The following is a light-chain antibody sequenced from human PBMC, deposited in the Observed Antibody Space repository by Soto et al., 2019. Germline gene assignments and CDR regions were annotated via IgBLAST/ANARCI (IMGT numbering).Light chain of an antibody. CDR3: QQYNDWPPA. CDR2: GAS. V-gene: IGKV3-15*01. J-gene: IGKJ4*01. CDR1: QSVSSK. Sequence: EIVFTHSPATLSLSPGERATLSCRASQSVSSKLVWYQQKPGQAPRFLIYGASTRATGIPARFRGSGSGTEFTLTIDSLQSEDFAVYYCQQYNDWPPAFGGGTKVDIK.